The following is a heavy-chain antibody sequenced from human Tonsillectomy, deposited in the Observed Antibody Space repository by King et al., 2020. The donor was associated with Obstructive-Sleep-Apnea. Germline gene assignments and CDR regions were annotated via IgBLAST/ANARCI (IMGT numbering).Heavy chain of an antibody. D-gene: IGHD3-10*01. J-gene: IGHJ4*02. V-gene: IGHV1-3*01. CDR1: GYTFSRYA. CDR2: INAGNGDT. Sequence: VQLVQSGAEVKKPGASVKVSCKASGYTFSRYAMHWVRQAPGQRLEWMGWINAGNGDTKYSQQFQGRVTITRDTYESTAYMEMSSLRSEDTAVYYCARAAVTYGSGSYYPTRFDYWGPGTVVTVSS. CDR3: ARAAVTYGSGSYYPTRFDY.